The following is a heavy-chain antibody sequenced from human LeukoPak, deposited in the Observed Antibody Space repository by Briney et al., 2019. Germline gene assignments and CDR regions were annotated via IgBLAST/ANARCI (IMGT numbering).Heavy chain of an antibody. Sequence: GGSLRLSCAASGFTFSSYAMSWVRQAPGKGLEWVSAISGSGGSTYYADSVKGRFTISRDNSKNTLYLQMNSLRAEDTAVYYCARDYIVVVPAASYYYGMDVWGQGTTVTVSS. D-gene: IGHD2-2*01. J-gene: IGHJ6*02. CDR1: GFTFSSYA. V-gene: IGHV3-23*01. CDR2: ISGSGGST. CDR3: ARDYIVVVPAASYYYGMDV.